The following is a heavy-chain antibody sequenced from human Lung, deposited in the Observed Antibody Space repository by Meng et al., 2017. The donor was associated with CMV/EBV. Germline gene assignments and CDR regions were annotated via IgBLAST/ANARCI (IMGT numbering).Heavy chain of an antibody. D-gene: IGHD3-10*01. Sequence: QGLLRGSGPDTVKPSKPLSLTCPVSVYSLTNHNWWAWVRQPPGKGLEWIGEIPHRGSGAYNPSLKSRVSMSIDKSKNQFSLKLTSVTAADTAVYHCLRRSGGSVWGQGTLVTVSS. CDR3: LRRSGGSV. J-gene: IGHJ1*01. CDR1: VYSLTNHNW. V-gene: IGHV4-4*02. CDR2: IPHRGSG.